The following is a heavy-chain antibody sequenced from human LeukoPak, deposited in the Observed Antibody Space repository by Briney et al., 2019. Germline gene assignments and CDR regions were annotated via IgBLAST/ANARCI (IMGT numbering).Heavy chain of an antibody. Sequence: PGGSLRLSCAAPGFTFSSYAMNWVRQAPGKGLEWVSGISGSGGSTYYADSVKGRFTISRDNSKNTLYLQMNSLGAEDTAIYYCAKDTYYDFLTGRDGFDIWGQGTMVSVSS. V-gene: IGHV3-23*01. CDR1: GFTFSSYA. CDR3: AKDTYYDFLTGRDGFDI. D-gene: IGHD3-9*01. J-gene: IGHJ3*02. CDR2: ISGSGGST.